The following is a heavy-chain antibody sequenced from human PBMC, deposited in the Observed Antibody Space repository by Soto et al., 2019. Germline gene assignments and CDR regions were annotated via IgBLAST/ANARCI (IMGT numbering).Heavy chain of an antibody. J-gene: IGHJ6*02. CDR1: GGTFSSYA. V-gene: IGHV1-69*13. CDR3: AGRGDFGVVSAYYYYGMDV. CDR2: IIPIFGTA. Sequence: GASVKVSCKASGGTFSSYAISWVRQAPGQGLEWMGGIIPIFGTANYAQKFQGRVTITADESTSTAYMELSSLRSEDTAVYYCAGRGDFGVVSAYYYYGMDVWGQGTTVTVSS. D-gene: IGHD3-3*01.